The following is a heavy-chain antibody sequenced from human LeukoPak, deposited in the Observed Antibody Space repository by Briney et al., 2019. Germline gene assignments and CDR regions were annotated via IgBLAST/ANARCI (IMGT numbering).Heavy chain of an antibody. D-gene: IGHD3-22*01. CDR2: IYYSGST. CDR3: ATDSSGGFTRFDH. V-gene: IGHV4-59*01. CDR1: GGSISTYY. Sequence: SETLSLTCTVSGGSISTYYWTWIRQPPRKGLEWIGYIYYSGSTSYNPSLKSRRTILISTSKNHFSLKLTSLTSSETSIYYCATDSSGGFTRFDHWGQGRLVTVSS. J-gene: IGHJ5*02.